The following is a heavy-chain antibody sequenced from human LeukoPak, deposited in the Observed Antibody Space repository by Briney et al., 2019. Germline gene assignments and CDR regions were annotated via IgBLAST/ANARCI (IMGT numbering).Heavy chain of an antibody. CDR3: ARALILGNIQQLFD. J-gene: IGHJ4*02. V-gene: IGHV1-2*02. CDR2: INPNSGGT. Sequence: ASVKVSCKASGYTFTGYYMHWVRQAPGQGLEWMGWINPNSGGTNYAQKFQGRVTMTRDTSISTAYMELSRLRSDDTAVYYCARALILGNIQQLFDWGQGTLVTVSS. CDR1: GYTFTGYY. D-gene: IGHD6-13*01.